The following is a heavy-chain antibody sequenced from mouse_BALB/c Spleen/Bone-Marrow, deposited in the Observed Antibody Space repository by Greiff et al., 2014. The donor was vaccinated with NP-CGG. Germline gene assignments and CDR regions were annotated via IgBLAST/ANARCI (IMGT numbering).Heavy chain of an antibody. CDR3: AREGYYGNYDYAMDY. CDR1: GYTFTSYR. D-gene: IGHD2-1*01. V-gene: IGHV1-52*01. Sequence: VQRVESGAELVRPGASVKLSCKASGYTFTSYRMNWVKQRPERGLEWIGRIDPYDSETHYNQKFKDKAILTVDKSSSTAYMQLSSLTSEDSVVYYCAREGYYGNYDYAMDYWGQGTSVTVSS. J-gene: IGHJ4*01. CDR2: IDPYDSET.